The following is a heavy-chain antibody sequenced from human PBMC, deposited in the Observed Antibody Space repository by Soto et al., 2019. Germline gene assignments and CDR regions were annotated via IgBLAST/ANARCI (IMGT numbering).Heavy chain of an antibody. CDR1: GFTVSTYG. V-gene: IGHV3-30*03. Sequence: GSLRLSCAVSGFTVSTYGMHWVRQAPGKGLEWVAVISRDGGTKYYADSVKGRFTISRDNSRNTLFLEMNSLRGDDMAVYYCTGEVASGYWGQGTQVTVSS. J-gene: IGHJ4*02. D-gene: IGHD2-8*02. CDR3: TGEVASGY. CDR2: ISRDGGTK.